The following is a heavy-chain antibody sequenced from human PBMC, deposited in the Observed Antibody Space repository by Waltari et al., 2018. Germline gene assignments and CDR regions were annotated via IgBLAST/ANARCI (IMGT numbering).Heavy chain of an antibody. CDR3: AREGSDYYDSSGFYY. Sequence: EVQLVESGGGLVQPGGSLRLSCAASGFTFSDHYLACVRQVPGKGLEWVGRTRNNANGYTTEYAASVKGRFTISRDDSKNSLYLQMNSLKTEDTAVYYCAREGSDYYDSSGFYYWGQGTLVTVSS. CDR2: TRNNANGYTT. J-gene: IGHJ4*02. V-gene: IGHV3-72*01. CDR1: GFTFSDHY. D-gene: IGHD3-22*01.